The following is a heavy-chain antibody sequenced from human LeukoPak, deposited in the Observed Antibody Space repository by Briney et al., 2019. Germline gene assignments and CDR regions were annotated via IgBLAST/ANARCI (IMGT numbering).Heavy chain of an antibody. CDR3: ARAVRGVIIKLGPYYYYMDV. D-gene: IGHD3-10*01. CDR2: MNPNSGNT. Sequence: GASVKVSCKASGYTFTSYDINWVRQATGQGLEGMGWMNPNSGNTGYAQKFQGRVTMTRNTSISTAYMELSSLRSEDTAVYYCARAVRGVIIKLGPYYYYMDVWGKGTTVTISS. J-gene: IGHJ6*03. V-gene: IGHV1-8*01. CDR1: GYTFTSYD.